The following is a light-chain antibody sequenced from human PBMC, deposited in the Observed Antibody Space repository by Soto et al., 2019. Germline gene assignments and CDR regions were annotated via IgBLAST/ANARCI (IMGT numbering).Light chain of an antibody. CDR1: NSNIRSNP. V-gene: IGLV1-44*01. CDR2: KNN. Sequence: QSALTQPPSASGTPGQRGTISCSGTNSNIRSNPVNWYQQFPGAAPKVLIYKNNKRPSGVPDRFSGSKSGTAASLTISGLQSEDEADYYCAAWDDSLNGVVFGGGTKVTVL. CDR3: AAWDDSLNGVV. J-gene: IGLJ2*01.